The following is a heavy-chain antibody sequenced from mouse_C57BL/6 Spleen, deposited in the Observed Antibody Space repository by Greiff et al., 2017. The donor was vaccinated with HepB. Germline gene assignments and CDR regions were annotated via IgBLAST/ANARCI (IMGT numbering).Heavy chain of an antibody. J-gene: IGHJ3*01. D-gene: IGHD2-3*01. CDR3: ARDQGVYDGYHFAY. V-gene: IGHV5-16*01. CDR2: INHDGSST. CDR1: GFTFSDYY. Sequence: EVKVVESEGGLVQPGSSMKLSCTASGFTFSDYYMAWVRQVPEKGLEWVANINHDGSSTYYLDTLKSRFIISRDNAKNILYLQLSSLKSEDTATYYCARDQGVYDGYHFAYWGQGTLVTVSA.